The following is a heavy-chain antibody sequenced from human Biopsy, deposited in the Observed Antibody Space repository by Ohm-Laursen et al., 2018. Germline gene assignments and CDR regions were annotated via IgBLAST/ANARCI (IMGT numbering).Heavy chain of an antibody. CDR3: AADADGYYTEFDY. J-gene: IGHJ4*02. V-gene: IGHV1-69*04. Sequence: SVKASCKVSAGSSSNYAFSWVRQAPGQGLEWVGRIVPILGHLNYAQRFQGRVSITADKSTTYVYMELSRLTSGDTAVYYCAADADGYYTEFDYWGPGTLVTVSS. CDR2: IVPILGHL. D-gene: IGHD3-3*01. CDR1: AGSSSNYA.